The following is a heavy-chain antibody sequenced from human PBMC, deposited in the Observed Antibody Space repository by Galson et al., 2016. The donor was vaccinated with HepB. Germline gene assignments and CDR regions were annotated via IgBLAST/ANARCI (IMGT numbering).Heavy chain of an antibody. V-gene: IGHV6-1*01. CDR1: GDSVTNDGTT. D-gene: IGHD5-24*01. CDR3: TRGYMQNGMNV. J-gene: IGHJ6*02. CDR2: TYYRSQWFN. Sequence: CAISGDSVTNDGTTWNWIRQSPSRGLEWLGRTYYRSQWFNEYAVSVKSRITINSDTSKNQFSLQLDSVTPDDTATYFCTRGYMQNGMNVWGQGTTVTVS.